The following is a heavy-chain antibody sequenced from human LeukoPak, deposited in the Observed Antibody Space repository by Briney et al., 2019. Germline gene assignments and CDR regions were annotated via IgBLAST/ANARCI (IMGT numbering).Heavy chain of an antibody. V-gene: IGHV1-2*02. Sequence: ASVKVSCKASGYTFTGYYMHWVRQAPGQGLEWMRWINPNSGGTNYAQKFQGRVTMTRDTSISTAYMELSRLRSDDTAVYYCARDKASIAALFYFDYWGQGTLVTVSS. CDR2: INPNSGGT. J-gene: IGHJ4*02. CDR1: GYTFTGYY. CDR3: ARDKASIAALFYFDY. D-gene: IGHD6-6*01.